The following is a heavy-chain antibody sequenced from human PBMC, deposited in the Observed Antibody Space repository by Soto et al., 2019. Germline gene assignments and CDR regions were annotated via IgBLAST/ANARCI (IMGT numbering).Heavy chain of an antibody. V-gene: IGHV3-30-3*01. CDR1: GFTFSSYA. Sequence: PGGSLRLSCAASGFTFSSYAMHWVRQAPGKGLEWVAVISYDGSNKYYADSVKGRFTISRDNSKNTLYLQMNSLRAEDTAVYYCARGQGFPDYYYYGMDVWGQGTTVTVSS. CDR2: ISYDGSNK. D-gene: IGHD2-15*01. CDR3: ARGQGFPDYYYYGMDV. J-gene: IGHJ6*02.